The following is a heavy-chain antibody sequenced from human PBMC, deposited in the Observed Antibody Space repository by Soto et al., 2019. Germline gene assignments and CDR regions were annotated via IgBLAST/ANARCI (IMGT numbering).Heavy chain of an antibody. CDR3: AREERLRRSMDV. CDR1: GFTFSSYA. Sequence: QVQLVESGGGVVQPGRSLRLSCAASGFTFSSYAMHWVRQAPGKGLEWVAVISYDGSNKYYADSVKGRFTISRDNSKNTLYLQMHSLRAEDTAVYYCAREERLRRSMDVWGQGTTVTVSS. D-gene: IGHD6-25*01. V-gene: IGHV3-30-3*01. CDR2: ISYDGSNK. J-gene: IGHJ6*02.